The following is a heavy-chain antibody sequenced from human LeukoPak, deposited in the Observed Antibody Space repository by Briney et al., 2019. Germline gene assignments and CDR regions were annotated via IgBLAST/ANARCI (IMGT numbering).Heavy chain of an antibody. CDR3: AKDFSSSSLGSWYFDL. J-gene: IGHJ2*01. Sequence: GGSLRLSCAASGFTSSDYGMHWVRQAPGKGLEWVAFIRYGASNKYYGDSVKGRFTVSRDNVKNTLYLQMNSLRTEDTAVYYCAKDFSSSSLGSWYFDLWGRGALVTVYS. CDR2: IRYGASNK. V-gene: IGHV3-30*02. D-gene: IGHD6-13*01. CDR1: GFTSSDYG.